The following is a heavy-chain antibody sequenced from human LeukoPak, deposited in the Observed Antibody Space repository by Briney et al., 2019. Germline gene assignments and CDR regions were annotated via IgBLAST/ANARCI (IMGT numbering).Heavy chain of an antibody. V-gene: IGHV4-4*07. D-gene: IGHD5-18*01. Sequence: SETLSLTCTVSGGSINSYYWSWIRQPAGKGLEWIGRIYTSGSTNYNPSLKSRVTMSVDTSKNQFSLKLSSVTAADTAVYYCARGFRFPHTAMVNWGQGTLVTVSS. CDR2: IYTSGST. CDR3: ARGFRFPHTAMVN. CDR1: GGSINSYY. J-gene: IGHJ4*02.